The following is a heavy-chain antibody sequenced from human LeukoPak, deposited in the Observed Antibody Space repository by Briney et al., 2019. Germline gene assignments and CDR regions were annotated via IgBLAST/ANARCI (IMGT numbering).Heavy chain of an antibody. V-gene: IGHV1-24*01. CDR1: GYTLTELS. D-gene: IGHD2-15*01. CDR3: ATVGRGYCSGGSCYSENNWFDP. J-gene: IGHJ5*02. CDR2: FDPEDGET. Sequence: ASVKVSCKVSGYTLTELSMHWVRQAPGKGLEWMGGFDPEDGETIYAQKFQGRVTMTEDTSTDTAYMELSSLRSEDTAVYYCATVGRGYCSGGSCYSENNWFDPSGQGTLVPVSS.